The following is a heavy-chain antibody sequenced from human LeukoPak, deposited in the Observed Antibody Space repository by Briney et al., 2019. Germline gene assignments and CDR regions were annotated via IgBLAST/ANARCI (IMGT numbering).Heavy chain of an antibody. CDR3: ARDLSGVTGYTYGRGIDY. V-gene: IGHV3-7*01. Sequence: GGSLRLSCAASGFIFSSYWMSWVRQAPGKGLEWVANIKKDGSDKYYVDSVKGRFTISRDNAKTSLYLQMNSLRAEDTAVYYCARDLSGVTGYTYGRGIDYWGQGTLVTVSS. CDR1: GFIFSSYW. CDR2: IKKDGSDK. J-gene: IGHJ4*02. D-gene: IGHD5-18*01.